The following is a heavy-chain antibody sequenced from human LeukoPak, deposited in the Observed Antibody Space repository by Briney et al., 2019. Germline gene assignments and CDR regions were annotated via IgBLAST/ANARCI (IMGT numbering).Heavy chain of an antibody. V-gene: IGHV1-18*01. CDR3: TREATGYSWFDP. CDR2: ISGYNGNT. D-gene: IGHD3-9*01. CDR1: GYTFTSYG. Sequence: ASVTVSCKASGYTFTSYGISWVRQAPGQGLEWMGWISGYNGNTNYAQKFQGRVTVTTDTSTNTAYMELRSLRSDDTAVYYCTREATGYSWFDPWGQGTLVTVSS. J-gene: IGHJ5*02.